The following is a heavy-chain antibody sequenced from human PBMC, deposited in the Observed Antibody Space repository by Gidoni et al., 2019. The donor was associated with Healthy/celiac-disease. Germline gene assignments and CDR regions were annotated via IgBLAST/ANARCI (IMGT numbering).Heavy chain of an antibody. V-gene: IGHV4-34*01. Sequence: QVQLQQWGAGLLKPSETLSLTCAVYGGSFSGYYWSWIRQPPGKGLEWIGEINHSGSTNYNPSLKSRVTISVDTSKNQFSLKLSSVTAADTAVYYCARGSDDLWSGYRSRFYYYYMDVWGKGTTVTVSS. CDR3: ARGSDDLWSGYRSRFYYYYMDV. J-gene: IGHJ6*03. CDR1: GGSFSGYY. D-gene: IGHD3-3*01. CDR2: INHSGST.